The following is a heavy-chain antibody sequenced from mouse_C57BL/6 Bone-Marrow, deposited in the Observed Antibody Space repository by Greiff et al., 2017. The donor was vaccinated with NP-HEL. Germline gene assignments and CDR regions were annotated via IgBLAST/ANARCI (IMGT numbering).Heavy chain of an antibody. Sequence: EVQRVESGGGLVQPKGSLKLSCAASGFSFNTYAMNWVRQAPGKGLEWVARIRSKSNNYATYYADSVKDRFTISRDDSESMLYLQMNNLKTEDTAMYYCVSSPYYYGSSLWYFDVWGTGTTVTVSS. V-gene: IGHV10-1*01. CDR2: IRSKSNNYAT. J-gene: IGHJ1*03. CDR3: VSSPYYYGSSLWYFDV. CDR1: GFSFNTYA. D-gene: IGHD1-1*01.